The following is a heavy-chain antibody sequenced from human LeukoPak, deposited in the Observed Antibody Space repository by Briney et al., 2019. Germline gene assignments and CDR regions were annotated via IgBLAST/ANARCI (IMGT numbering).Heavy chain of an antibody. CDR1: GGSISSSSYY. CDR2: IYYSGST. CDR3: ARGRDWFDP. Sequence: PSETPSLTCTVSGGSISSSSYYWGWIRQPPGKGLEWIGSIYYSGSTYYNPSLKSRVTISVDTSKNQFSLKLSSVTAADTAVYYCARGRDWFDPWGQGTLVTVSS. V-gene: IGHV4-39*07. J-gene: IGHJ5*02.